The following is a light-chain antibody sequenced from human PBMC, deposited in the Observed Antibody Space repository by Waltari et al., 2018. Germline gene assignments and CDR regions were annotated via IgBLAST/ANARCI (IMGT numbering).Light chain of an antibody. CDR1: QSVSSN. J-gene: IGKJ1*01. V-gene: IGKV3-15*01. CDR3: QQYDNWPMWT. CDR2: GAS. Sequence: EIVMTQSPATLSVSPGGRATLSCRASQSVSSNLAWYQLRPGQAPRFLIYGASTRVTGIPARFSGSGSGTEFTLTISSMQSEDFAVYYCQQYDNWPMWTFGQGTKVDI.